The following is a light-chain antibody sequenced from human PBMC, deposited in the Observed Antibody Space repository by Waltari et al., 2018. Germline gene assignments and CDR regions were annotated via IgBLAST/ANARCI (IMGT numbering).Light chain of an antibody. J-gene: IGKJ1*01. CDR2: CAS. V-gene: IGKV4-1*01. CDR1: RNLLYSPNNKNY. Sequence: DYVMTQSPDSVAVSLGERATINCKSSRNLLYSPNNKNYLAWFQQKAGQPPKLLIYCASSRESGVPDRFSGSGSGSDFTLTISSLQAEDVAVYYCQQYYANPRTFGQGTRVEIK. CDR3: QQYYANPRT.